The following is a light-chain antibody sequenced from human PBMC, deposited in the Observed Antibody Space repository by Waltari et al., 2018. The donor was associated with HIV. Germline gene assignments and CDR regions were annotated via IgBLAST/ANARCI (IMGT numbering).Light chain of an antibody. V-gene: IGKV3-15*01. Sequence: LVMTQSPGTLSLPPGERATLSCRASQDVSIHVAWRQQKAGQDPRLLISGASIRATDIPARFSGTGSGTDFTLTISGLHSEDSAIYYCQQYNDWPWTFGPGTQVEIQ. CDR3: QQYNDWPWT. CDR2: GAS. J-gene: IGKJ1*01. CDR1: QDVSIH.